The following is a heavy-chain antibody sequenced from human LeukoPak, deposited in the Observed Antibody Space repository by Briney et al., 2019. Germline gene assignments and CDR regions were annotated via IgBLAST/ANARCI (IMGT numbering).Heavy chain of an antibody. CDR1: GFTFSSYA. Sequence: GGSLRLSCAASGFTFSSYAMHWVRQAPGKGLEWVAVISYDGSNKYYADSVKGRFTISRDNSKNTPYLQMNSLRAEDTAVYYCARPSVLLWFGELSMEVTPDHDYWGQGTLVTVSS. J-gene: IGHJ4*02. CDR3: ARPSVLLWFGELSMEVTPDHDY. V-gene: IGHV3-30-3*01. CDR2: ISYDGSNK. D-gene: IGHD3-10*01.